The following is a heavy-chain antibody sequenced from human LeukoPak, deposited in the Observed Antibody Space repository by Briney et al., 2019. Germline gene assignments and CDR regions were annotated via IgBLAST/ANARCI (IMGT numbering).Heavy chain of an antibody. CDR3: AKDIRIAVAGTFDY. CDR2: ISWNSGSI. J-gene: IGHJ4*02. D-gene: IGHD6-19*01. CDR1: GFTFDDYA. V-gene: IGHV3-9*01. Sequence: PGRSLRLSCAASGFTFDDYAMNWVRQAPGKGLEWVSGISWNSGSIGYADSVKGRFTISRDNAKNSLYLQMNSLRAEDTALYYCAKDIRIAVAGTFDYWGQGTLVTVSS.